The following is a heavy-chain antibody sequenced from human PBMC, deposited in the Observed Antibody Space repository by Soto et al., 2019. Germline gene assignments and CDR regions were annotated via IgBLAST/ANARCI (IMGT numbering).Heavy chain of an antibody. J-gene: IGHJ4*02. Sequence: GGSLSRSCVASGFTFSSYEMNWVRQAPGKGLEWLSHIGGSGTGYTIYYADSVKGRFTISRDNAKNSLYLQMDGLRVDDTAVYYCAAGGDYWGQGARVTVSS. CDR3: AAGGDY. CDR2: IGGSGTGYTI. D-gene: IGHD3-10*01. V-gene: IGHV3-48*03. CDR1: GFTFSSYE.